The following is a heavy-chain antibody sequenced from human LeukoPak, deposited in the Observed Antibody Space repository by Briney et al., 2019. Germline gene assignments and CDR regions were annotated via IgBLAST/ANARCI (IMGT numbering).Heavy chain of an antibody. J-gene: IGHJ4*02. V-gene: IGHV4-30-4*01. CDR3: ARLLVTRGGHYFDY. Sequence: SETLSLTCTVSGGSISSGDYYWSWIRQPPGKGLEWIGYIYYSGSTYYNPSLKSRVTISVDTSKNQFSLKLSSVTAADTAVYYCARLLVTRGGHYFDYWGQGTLVTVSS. CDR2: IYYSGST. CDR1: GGSISSGDYY. D-gene: IGHD2-21*01.